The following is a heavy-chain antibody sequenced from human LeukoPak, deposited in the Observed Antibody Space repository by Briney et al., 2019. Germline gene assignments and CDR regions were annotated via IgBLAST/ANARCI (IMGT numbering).Heavy chain of an antibody. Sequence: SETLSLTCAVSGYSISSGYYWGWIRQPPGKGLEWIGSIYRSGSTYYNPSLKSRVTISVDTSKNQFSLKLSSVTAADTAVYYCARDAEGQYSSGWYYWGQGTLVTVSS. CDR2: IYRSGST. CDR1: GYSISSGYY. V-gene: IGHV4-38-2*02. CDR3: ARDAEGQYSSGWYY. D-gene: IGHD6-19*01. J-gene: IGHJ4*02.